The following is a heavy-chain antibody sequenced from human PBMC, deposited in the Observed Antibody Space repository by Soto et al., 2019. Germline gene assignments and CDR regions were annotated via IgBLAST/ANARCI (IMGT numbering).Heavy chain of an antibody. D-gene: IGHD3-3*01. V-gene: IGHV5-51*01. J-gene: IGHJ6*02. CDR3: AMTYYDFWSGSYYGMDV. CDR1: GYIFTSYW. CDR2: IYPGDSDT. Sequence: GEALKISCKGSGYIFTSYWIGWVRQIPCNGLGWMCIIYPGDSDTRYSPSFQGQVTISADKSISTAYLQWSSLKASDTAMYYCAMTYYDFWSGSYYGMDVWGQGTTVTVAS.